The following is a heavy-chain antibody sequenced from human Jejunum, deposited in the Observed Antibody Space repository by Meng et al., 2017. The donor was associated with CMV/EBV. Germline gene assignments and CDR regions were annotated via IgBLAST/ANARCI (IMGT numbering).Heavy chain of an antibody. Sequence: ASGFTFSDSYMSWIRQSTGKGLEWISSISNTGNTKYYADSLKGRFTVSRDNAKNSLYLQMDNLRAEDTAVYYCARDTLTSGYYYFDIWGQGALVTVSS. V-gene: IGHV3-11*01. D-gene: IGHD5-12*01. CDR3: ARDTLTSGYYYFDI. CDR1: GFTFSDSY. CDR2: ISNTGNTK. J-gene: IGHJ4*02.